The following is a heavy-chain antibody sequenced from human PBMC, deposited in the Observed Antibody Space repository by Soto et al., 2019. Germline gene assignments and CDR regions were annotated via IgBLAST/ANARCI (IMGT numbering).Heavy chain of an antibody. D-gene: IGHD6-13*01. CDR1: GFIFSDYA. J-gene: IGHJ4*02. CDR3: AKARHSTSWYGLEADF. CDR2: ISYGGDNK. Sequence: QVQLVESGGGVVQPGRSLRLSCAASGFIFSDYAMHWVRQAPGKGLEWVAVISYGGDNKYYADSVRDRFAISRDNLKNTLDLQMNSLNPEDTAVYHCAKARHSTSWYGLEADFWGQGTLVTVSS. V-gene: IGHV3-30*09.